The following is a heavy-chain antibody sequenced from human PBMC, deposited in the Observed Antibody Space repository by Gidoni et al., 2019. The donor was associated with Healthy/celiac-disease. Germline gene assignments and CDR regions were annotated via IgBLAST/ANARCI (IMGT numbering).Heavy chain of an antibody. J-gene: IGHJ6*02. CDR2: ISYDGSNK. D-gene: IGHD6-19*01. Sequence: QVQLVESGRGVVQPGRSLRLSCAASGFTFSSSAMHGVRQAPGKGLGWVAVISYDGSNKYYADSVKGRFTISRDNSKNTLYLQMNSLRAEDTAVYYCARDWVSAGKGPVLSPRTLGLRYYGMDVWGQGTTVTVSS. CDR1: GFTFSSSA. V-gene: IGHV3-30-3*01. CDR3: ARDWVSAGKGPVLSPRTLGLRYYGMDV.